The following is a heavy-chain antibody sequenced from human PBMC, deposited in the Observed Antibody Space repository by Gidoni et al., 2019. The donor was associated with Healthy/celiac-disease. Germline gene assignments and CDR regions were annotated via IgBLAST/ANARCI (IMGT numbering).Heavy chain of an antibody. D-gene: IGHD2-15*01. CDR2: IYHSGST. CDR1: GGSISSSNW. Sequence: QVQLQESGPGLVKPSGTLSLTCAVSGGSISSSNWWRWVRQPPGKGLEWIGEIYHSGSTNYNPSLKSRVTISVDKSKNQFSLKLSSVTAADTAVYYCGGYCSGGSCETGAFDIWGQGTMVTVSS. V-gene: IGHV4-4*02. CDR3: GGYCSGGSCETGAFDI. J-gene: IGHJ3*02.